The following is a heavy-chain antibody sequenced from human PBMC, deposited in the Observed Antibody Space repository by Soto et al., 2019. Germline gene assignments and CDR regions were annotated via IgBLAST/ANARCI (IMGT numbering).Heavy chain of an antibody. CDR2: INHSGST. CDR3: ARGLKRRGYTLLVVAANKNWFDP. J-gene: IGHJ5*02. D-gene: IGHD2-15*01. CDR1: GGSFSGYY. Sequence: SETLSLTCAVYGGSFSGYYWSWIRQPPGKGLEWIGEINHSGSTNYNPSLKSRVTISVDTSKNQFSLKLSSVTAADTAVYYCARGLKRRGYTLLVVAANKNWFDPWGQGTLVTV. V-gene: IGHV4-34*01.